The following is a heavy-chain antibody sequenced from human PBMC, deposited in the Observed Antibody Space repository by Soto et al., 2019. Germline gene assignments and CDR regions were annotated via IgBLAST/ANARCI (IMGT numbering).Heavy chain of an antibody. V-gene: IGHV4-39*01. D-gene: IGHD6-19*01. J-gene: IGHJ4*02. Sequence: QLQLQESGPGLVKASETLSLTCTVSGGSITRNNHFWGWIRQSPGKGLVWIGSIQYGGTTNYNPSRKSRVIMSAETSKNQFSLMMNSVTAADTAVYYCARLGSSGWYQGSYFDYWGQGTLVTVSS. CDR1: GGSITRNNHF. CDR3: ARLGSSGWYQGSYFDY. CDR2: IQYGGTT.